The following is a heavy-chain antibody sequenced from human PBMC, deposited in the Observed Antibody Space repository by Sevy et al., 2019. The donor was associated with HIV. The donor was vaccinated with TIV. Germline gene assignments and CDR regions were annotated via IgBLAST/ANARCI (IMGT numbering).Heavy chain of an antibody. CDR3: ARLDLSGSGWYGNGMDV. V-gene: IGHV1-18*01. CDR1: GYTFSSYG. Sequence: GESLKISCEASGYTFSSYGITWVRQAPGQGLEWMGWISTYNGDTNYAQKLQGRVTMTTGTSTNTAYMDLRSLRIDDTAVYYCARLDLSGSGWYGNGMDVWGQGTTVTVSS. D-gene: IGHD6-19*01. CDR2: ISTYNGDT. J-gene: IGHJ6*02.